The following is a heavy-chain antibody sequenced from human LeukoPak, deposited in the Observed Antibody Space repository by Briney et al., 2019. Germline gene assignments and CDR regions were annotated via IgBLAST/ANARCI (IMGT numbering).Heavy chain of an antibody. CDR3: TRQRPQTGTFDY. J-gene: IGHJ4*02. CDR2: VRDRANSYAT. CDR1: GFSFSDSP. D-gene: IGHD3-9*01. Sequence: GGSLRLSCAASGFSFSDSPMQWVRQASGKGLEWVGRVRDRANSYATGYAASVEGRFTSSRDDSENTAYLQMNSLIIGDTAVYYCTRQRPQTGTFDYWGQGVLVTVSS. V-gene: IGHV3-73*01.